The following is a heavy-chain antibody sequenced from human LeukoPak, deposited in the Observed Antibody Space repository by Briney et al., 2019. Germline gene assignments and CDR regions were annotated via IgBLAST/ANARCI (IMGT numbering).Heavy chain of an antibody. CDR2: ISSSSSYI. Sequence: GGSLRLSCAASGFTVSSNYMSWVRQAPGKGLEWVSSISSSSSYIYYADSVKGRFTISRDNAKNSLYLQMNSLRAEDTAVYYCARDGTALKNYYYYGMDVWGQGTTVTVSS. D-gene: IGHD1-26*01. J-gene: IGHJ6*02. CDR3: ARDGTALKNYYYYGMDV. CDR1: GFTVSSNY. V-gene: IGHV3-21*01.